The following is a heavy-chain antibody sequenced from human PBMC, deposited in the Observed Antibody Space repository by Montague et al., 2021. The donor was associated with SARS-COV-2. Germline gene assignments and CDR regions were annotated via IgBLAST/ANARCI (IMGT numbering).Heavy chain of an antibody. CDR2: VIHSGTT. V-gene: IGHV4-34*12. CDR1: GASFSGYY. D-gene: IGHD3-10*01. J-gene: IGHJ6*02. CDR3: ASGEFFYYGSGNYYRSALDD. Sequence: SETLSLTCHVYGASFSGYYCRWVRQSRGKGLEWIGEVIHSGTTNXHPSLKGRVTISIDSSNDRFSLRLTSRTAADTGVYYCASGEFFYYGSGNYYRSALDDWGQGTTVTVSS.